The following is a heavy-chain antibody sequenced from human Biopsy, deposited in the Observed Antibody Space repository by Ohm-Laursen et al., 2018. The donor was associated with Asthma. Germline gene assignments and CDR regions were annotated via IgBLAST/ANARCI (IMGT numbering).Heavy chain of an antibody. Sequence: SLRLSCAASGFSFSDYYMTWMRQAPGKGLEWVSSISSSGSTTYPAESVKGRFTISRDNAQKSLFLQMGSLRAEDTAIYYCVRVFESSEWGPFYHFGLDVWGQGTTVAVS. J-gene: IGHJ6*02. D-gene: IGHD6-25*01. CDR1: GFSFSDYY. CDR3: VRVFESSEWGPFYHFGLDV. CDR2: ISSSGSTT. V-gene: IGHV3-11*01.